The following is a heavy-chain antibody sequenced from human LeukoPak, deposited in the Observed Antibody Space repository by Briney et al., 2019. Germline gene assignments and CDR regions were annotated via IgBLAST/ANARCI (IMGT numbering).Heavy chain of an antibody. D-gene: IGHD6-13*01. CDR1: GGTFSSDA. Sequence: SVKVSCKASGGTFSSDAISWVRQAPGQGLEWMGGTIPIFGTANYAQKFQGRVTITADESTSTAYMELSSLRSEDTAVYYCARGYSSSWDLNWFDPWGQGTLVTVSS. V-gene: IGHV1-69*13. CDR3: ARGYSSSWDLNWFDP. J-gene: IGHJ5*02. CDR2: TIPIFGTA.